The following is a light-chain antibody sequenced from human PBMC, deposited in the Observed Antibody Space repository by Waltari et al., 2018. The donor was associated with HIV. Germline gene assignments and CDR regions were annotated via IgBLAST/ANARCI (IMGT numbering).Light chain of an antibody. CDR3: QSYDTSLSVNYV. CDR2: SNI. CDR1: RTNIGAGHD. J-gene: IGLJ1*01. Sequence: QSVLTQPPSVSGALGQRVTISCTGSRTNIGAGHDVHWYQQLPGTAPKLLIYSNINRPSGVPDRFSASKSGTSASLAITGLRPEDEADYYCQSYDTSLSVNYVFGTGTKVTVL. V-gene: IGLV1-40*01.